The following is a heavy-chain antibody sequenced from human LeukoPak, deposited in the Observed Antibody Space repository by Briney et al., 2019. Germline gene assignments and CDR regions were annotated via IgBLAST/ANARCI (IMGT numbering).Heavy chain of an antibody. Sequence: GGSLRLSCAASGFTFASYAMSWVRQAPGKGLEWVSGISGSGRSTFYADSVKGRFTISRDYSKNTLYLQMNTLRAEDTAVYYCAKDTEAIFGVVVPYFGYWGQGTLVTVSS. CDR2: ISGSGRST. D-gene: IGHD3-3*01. J-gene: IGHJ4*02. CDR3: AKDTEAIFGVVVPYFGY. CDR1: GFTFASYA. V-gene: IGHV3-23*01.